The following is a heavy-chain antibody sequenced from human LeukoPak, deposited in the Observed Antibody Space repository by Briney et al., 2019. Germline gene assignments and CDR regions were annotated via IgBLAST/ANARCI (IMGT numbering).Heavy chain of an antibody. V-gene: IGHV3-48*02. J-gene: IGHJ4*02. CDR1: GFTFSRYS. Sequence: GGSLRLSCAASGFTFSRYSVNWVRQAPGKGLKWVAYIRTSSGGIYYADSVKGRFTISTDTAKNSLYLEMNNLRDGDTAVYYCARDDSWAFDYWGQGTLVTVSS. D-gene: IGHD2-15*01. CDR2: IRTSSGGI. CDR3: ARDDSWAFDY.